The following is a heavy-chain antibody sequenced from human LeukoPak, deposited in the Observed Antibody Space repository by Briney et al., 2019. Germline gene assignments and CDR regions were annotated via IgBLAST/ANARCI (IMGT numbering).Heavy chain of an antibody. D-gene: IGHD1-26*01. CDR1: GFTFSSYR. CDR2: IKQDGSEK. J-gene: IGHJ4*02. V-gene: IGHV3-7*01. CDR3: ARDTRTFDC. Sequence: GGSLRLSCEASGFTFSSYRMNWVRQAPGKGLEWVANIKQDGSEKYYVDSVKGRFTISRDNAKNSLFLQMNSLRAEDTAVYYCARDTRTFDCWGQGTLVTVSS.